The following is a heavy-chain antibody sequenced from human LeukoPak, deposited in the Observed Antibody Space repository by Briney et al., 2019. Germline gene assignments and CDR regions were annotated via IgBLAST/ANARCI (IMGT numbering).Heavy chain of an antibody. D-gene: IGHD2-2*02. V-gene: IGHV1-2*06. J-gene: IGHJ4*02. CDR2: INPNSGGT. CDR1: GYTFTGYY. CDR3: ARDLGYCSSTSCYTRSRGEQQPPDY. Sequence: ASVKVSCKASGYTFTGYYMHWVRQAPGQGLEWMGRINPNSGGTNYAQKFRGRVTMTRDTSISTAYMELSRLRSDDTAVYYCARDLGYCSSTSCYTRSRGEQQPPDYWGQGTLVTVSS.